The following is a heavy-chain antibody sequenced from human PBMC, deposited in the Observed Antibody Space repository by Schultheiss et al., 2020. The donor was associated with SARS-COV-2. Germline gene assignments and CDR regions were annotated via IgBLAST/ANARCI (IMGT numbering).Heavy chain of an antibody. D-gene: IGHD3-3*01. CDR3: ARARRITIFGVVNHFDY. J-gene: IGHJ4*02. Sequence: SETLSLTCTVSGGSISSYYWSWIRQPAGKGLEWIGRIYTSGSTNYNPSLKSRVTISVDRSKNQFSLKLSSVTAADTAVYYCARARRITIFGVVNHFDYWGQGTLVTVSS. CDR2: IYTSGST. CDR1: GGSISSYY. V-gene: IGHV4-4*07.